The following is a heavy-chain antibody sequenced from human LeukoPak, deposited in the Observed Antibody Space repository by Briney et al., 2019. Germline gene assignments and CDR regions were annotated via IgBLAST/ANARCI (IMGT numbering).Heavy chain of an antibody. Sequence: GGSLRLSCAASGFTFSSYAMSWVRQAPGKGLEWVSAISGSGGSTYYADSVKGRFTISRDNSKNTLYLQMNSLRAEDTAVYCCAKDRSPGTTPFYYFDYWGQGTLVTVSS. CDR2: ISGSGGST. J-gene: IGHJ4*02. CDR3: AKDRSPGTTPFYYFDY. D-gene: IGHD1-7*01. V-gene: IGHV3-23*01. CDR1: GFTFSSYA.